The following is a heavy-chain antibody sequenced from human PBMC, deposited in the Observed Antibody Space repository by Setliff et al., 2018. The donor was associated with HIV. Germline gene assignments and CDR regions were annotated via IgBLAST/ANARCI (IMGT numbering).Heavy chain of an antibody. V-gene: IGHV4-34*01. D-gene: IGHD1-20*01. CDR2: INDDGDT. CDR3: ARVGGIPWFDP. Sequence: SETLSLTCAVYGGSLSGYYWTWIRQSPERGLEWIGQINDDGDTIYNPSLKSRVTLSVDTSKRQFSLSLRSVTAADRSLYYCARVGGIPWFDPWGQGTL. J-gene: IGHJ5*02. CDR1: GGSLSGYY.